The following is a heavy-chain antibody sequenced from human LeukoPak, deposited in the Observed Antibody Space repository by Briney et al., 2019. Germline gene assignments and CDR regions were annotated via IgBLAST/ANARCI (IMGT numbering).Heavy chain of an antibody. CDR1: SGSISSGRYS. D-gene: IGHD3-22*01. CDR2: ICHSGST. Sequence: SQTLSLTCAVSSGSISSGRYSWSWIRQPPGKVLEWNGYICHSGSTYYNQSLKSRVTISVDRSKNQFSLKLSSVTAADTAVYYCARDGDYYDSSGYAFDYWGQGTLVTVSS. J-gene: IGHJ4*02. CDR3: ARDGDYYDSSGYAFDY. V-gene: IGHV4-30-2*01.